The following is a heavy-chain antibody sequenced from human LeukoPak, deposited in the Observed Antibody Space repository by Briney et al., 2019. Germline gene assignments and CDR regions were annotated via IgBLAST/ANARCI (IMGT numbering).Heavy chain of an antibody. Sequence: SETLSLTCTVSGYSISSGYYWGWIRQPPGKGLEWIGSIYHSGSTYYNPSFKSRVTISVDTSKNQFSLKLSSVTAADTAVYYCSLTGADEGAFDIWGQGTMVTVSS. CDR3: SLTGADEGAFDI. V-gene: IGHV4-38-2*02. J-gene: IGHJ3*02. CDR2: IYHSGST. CDR1: GYSISSGYY. D-gene: IGHD1-14*01.